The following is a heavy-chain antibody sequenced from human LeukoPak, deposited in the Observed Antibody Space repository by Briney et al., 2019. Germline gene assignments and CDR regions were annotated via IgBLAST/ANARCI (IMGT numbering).Heavy chain of an antibody. CDR2: IWYDGSNK. V-gene: IGHV3-33*01. D-gene: IGHD4-11*01. CDR1: GFSFSSNG. Sequence: HPGGSLRLSCAASGFSFSSNGMHWVRQAPGKGLEWVAVIWYDGSNKYYADSVKGRFTISRDNSKNTLYLQMNSLRAEDTAVYYCARVSDYSNYFDYWGQGTLVTVSS. J-gene: IGHJ4*02. CDR3: ARVSDYSNYFDY.